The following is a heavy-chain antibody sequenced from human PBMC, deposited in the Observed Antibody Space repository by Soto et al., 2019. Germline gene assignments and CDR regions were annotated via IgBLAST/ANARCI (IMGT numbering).Heavy chain of an antibody. D-gene: IGHD3-22*01. Sequence: PGESLKISCKASGYSFAIYWIGWVRQMPGKGLEWMAIIYPGDSDTRYSPSFQGQVTISADKSISTAYLQWSSLKASDTAIYYCARHSGSLNAFDIWGQGTLVTVS. J-gene: IGHJ3*02. V-gene: IGHV5-51*01. CDR1: GYSFAIYW. CDR3: ARHSGSLNAFDI. CDR2: IYPGDSDT.